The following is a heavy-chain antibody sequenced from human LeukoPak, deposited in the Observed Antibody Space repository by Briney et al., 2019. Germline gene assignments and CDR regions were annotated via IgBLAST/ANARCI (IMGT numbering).Heavy chain of an antibody. CDR1: GFTFSDSG. CDR2: IRSRANSYAT. J-gene: IGHJ4*02. CDR3: TRRYCSGGSCYSDY. Sequence: GGSLKLSCAASGFTFSDSGTHWVRQASGKGLEWVGRIRSRANSYATAYAASVRGRFTISRDDSKNTAYLQMNSLRTEDTAVYYCTRRYCSGGSCYSDYWGQGTLVTVSS. V-gene: IGHV3-73*01. D-gene: IGHD2-15*01.